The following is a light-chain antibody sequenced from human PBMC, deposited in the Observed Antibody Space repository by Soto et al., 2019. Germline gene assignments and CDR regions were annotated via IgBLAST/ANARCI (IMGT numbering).Light chain of an antibody. V-gene: IGLV2-14*03. CDR3: SSYTSSSTVV. J-gene: IGLJ2*01. CDR1: SSDVGGYNS. Sequence: SALTQPASVSVSPGQSITISCTGTSSDVGGYNSVSWYQQHPGKAPKLMIYDVSNRPSGVSNRFSGSKSVNTASLTISGLQAEDESDYYCSSYTSSSTVVFGGGTKLTIL. CDR2: DVS.